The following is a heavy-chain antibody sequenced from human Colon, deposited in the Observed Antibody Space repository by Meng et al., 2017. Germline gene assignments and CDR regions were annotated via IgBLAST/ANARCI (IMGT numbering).Heavy chain of an antibody. Sequence: SETLSLTCAISGDSVSSNSAAWNWIRQSPSRGLEWLGRTYYRSKWYNDYAVSVNSRITIKPDTSKNQFSLQLNSVTPKGTAVYYCASEFIDFTNGVGFDCYYYGMDVWGQGTTVTVSS. CDR2: TYYRSKWYN. CDR3: ASEFIDFTNGVGFDCYYYGMDV. CDR1: GDSVSSNSAA. D-gene: IGHD2-8*01. J-gene: IGHJ6*02. V-gene: IGHV6-1*01.